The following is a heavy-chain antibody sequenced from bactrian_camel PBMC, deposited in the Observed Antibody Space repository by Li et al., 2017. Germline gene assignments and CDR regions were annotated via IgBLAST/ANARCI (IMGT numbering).Heavy chain of an antibody. D-gene: IGHD5*01. Sequence: VQLVESGGDSVQAGGSLRLSCTSSKFAFDMFELNWYRQTPGNSCDLVATTSSDGRTYYADAVKGRFTISHDANKGTLALKMDDLKPEDTAMYYCAADRPSSISGRAPVRCGSRLYYGMDYFGEGTQVTVS. J-gene: IGHJ7*01. CDR1: KFAFDMFE. CDR2: TSSDGRT. V-gene: IGHV3S55*01.